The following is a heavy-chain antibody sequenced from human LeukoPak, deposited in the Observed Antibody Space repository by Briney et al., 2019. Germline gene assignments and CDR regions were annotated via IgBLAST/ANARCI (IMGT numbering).Heavy chain of an antibody. V-gene: IGHV4-59*12. CDR3: ARTVYPYYYDSSGYYFFDY. D-gene: IGHD3-22*01. CDR2: IYYSGST. J-gene: IGHJ4*02. Sequence: SETLSLTCTVSGGSISSYYWSWIRQPPGKGLEWIGYIYYSGSTNYNPSLKSRVTISVDTSKNQFSLKLSSVTAADTAVYYCARTVYPYYYDSSGYYFFDYWGQGTLVTVSS. CDR1: GGSISSYY.